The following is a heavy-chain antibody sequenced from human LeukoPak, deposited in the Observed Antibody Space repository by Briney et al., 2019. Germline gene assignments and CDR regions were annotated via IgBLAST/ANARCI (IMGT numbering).Heavy chain of an antibody. CDR1: GFNLTKYN. V-gene: IGHV3-21*04. J-gene: IGHJ4*02. CDR3: AAAAGTQEASTPGY. CDR2: ITVTTTFI. Sequence: GGSLRLSCAASGFNLTKYNMNWVRQAPGKGLEWVSSITVTTTFIYYADSVKGRFTISRDNAKNSLYLQMNTLRVEDTAVYYCAAAAGTQEASTPGYWGQGTLVTVSS. D-gene: IGHD6-13*01.